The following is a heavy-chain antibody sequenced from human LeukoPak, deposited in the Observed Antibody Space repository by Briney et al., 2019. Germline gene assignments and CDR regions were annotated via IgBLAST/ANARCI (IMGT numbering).Heavy chain of an antibody. D-gene: IGHD2/OR15-2a*01. CDR3: ARDLYAGAFDI. J-gene: IGHJ3*02. CDR1: GGSISNYH. V-gene: IGHV4-4*07. Sequence: PSETLSLTCTVSGGSISNYHWSWIRQPAGKGLEWIGRIYTSGSTNYNPSLKSRVTMSVDTSKNQFSLKLSSVTAADTAVYYCARDLYAGAFDIWGQGTMVTVSS. CDR2: IYTSGST.